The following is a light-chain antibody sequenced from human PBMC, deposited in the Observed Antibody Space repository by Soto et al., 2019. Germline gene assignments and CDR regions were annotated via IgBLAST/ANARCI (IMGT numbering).Light chain of an antibody. CDR1: QSIGTW. Sequence: DIQMTQSPSTLSASVGDSVTVTCRASQSIGTWLAWYQQKPGKVPKLLISKASTLETGGPSRFSGSGSGREFILTINSLQPDDFATYYCQQYNSYPWTFGPGTKVEIK. V-gene: IGKV1-5*03. J-gene: IGKJ1*01. CDR3: QQYNSYPWT. CDR2: KAS.